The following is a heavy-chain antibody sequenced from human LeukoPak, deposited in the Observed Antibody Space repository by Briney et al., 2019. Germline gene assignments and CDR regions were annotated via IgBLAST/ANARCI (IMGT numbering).Heavy chain of an antibody. D-gene: IGHD2-21*02. CDR2: IYTSGST. CDR3: AKAYCGGDCYAYYMDV. V-gene: IGHV4-4*07. Sequence: PSETLSLTCTVSGGSISSYYWSWIRQPAGKGLEWIGRIYTSGSTNYNPSLKSRVTMSVDTSKNQFSLKLSSVTAADTAVYYCAKAYCGGDCYAYYMDVWGKGTTVTVSS. CDR1: GGSISSYY. J-gene: IGHJ6*03.